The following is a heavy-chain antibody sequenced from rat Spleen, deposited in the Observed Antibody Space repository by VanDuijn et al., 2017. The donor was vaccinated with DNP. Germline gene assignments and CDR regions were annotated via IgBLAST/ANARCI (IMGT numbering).Heavy chain of an antibody. CDR2: IGSAAYAP. V-gene: IGHV5-25*01. CDR1: GFIFSNYY. Sequence: EVQLVESGGGLVQPGRSMKLSCAASGFIFSNYYMAWVRQAPAKGLEWVAYIGSAAYAPYYGDSVKGRFTISRDNAKSTLYLQMDSLRSEDTATYYCARPDYWGQGVMVTVSS. CDR3: ARPDY. J-gene: IGHJ2*01.